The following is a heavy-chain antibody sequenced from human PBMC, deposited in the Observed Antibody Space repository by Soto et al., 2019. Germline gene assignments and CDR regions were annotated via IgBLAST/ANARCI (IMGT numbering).Heavy chain of an antibody. CDR1: GFTFDDYA. CDR2: ISWNSGSI. J-gene: IGHJ4*02. CDR3: AKGTWYQLLPFSYFDY. D-gene: IGHD2-2*01. Sequence: EVQLVESGGGLVQPGRSLRLSCAASGFTFDDYAMHWVRQAPGKDLEWVSGISWNSGSIGYADSVKGRFTISRDNAKNSLYLQMNSLRAEDTALYYCAKGTWYQLLPFSYFDYWGQGTLVTVSS. V-gene: IGHV3-9*01.